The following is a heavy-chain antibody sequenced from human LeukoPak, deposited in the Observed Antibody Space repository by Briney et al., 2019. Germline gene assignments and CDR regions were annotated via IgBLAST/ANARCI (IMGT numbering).Heavy chain of an antibody. CDR1: GYSISSGYY. V-gene: IGHV4-38-2*02. CDR2: IYHSGST. D-gene: IGHD3-10*01. Sequence: PSETLSLTCTVSGYSISSGYYWGWIRQPPGKGLEWIGSIYHSGSTYYNPSLKSRVTISVDTSKNQFSLKLSSVTAADTAVYYCARRGSGSYPRPFDIWGQGTMVTVSS. CDR3: ARRGSGSYPRPFDI. J-gene: IGHJ3*02.